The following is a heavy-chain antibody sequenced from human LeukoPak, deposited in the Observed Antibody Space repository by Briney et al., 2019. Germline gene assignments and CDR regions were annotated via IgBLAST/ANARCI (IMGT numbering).Heavy chain of an antibody. CDR1: GFTFSISA. J-gene: IGHJ4*02. CDR3: ARDYGSGRFGETADY. CDR2: LSYDGTKK. V-gene: IGHV3-30*04. D-gene: IGHD3-10*01. Sequence: GRSLRLSCAASGFTFSISAMLWVRQAPGKGREWVAILSYDGTKKYYAASVKGRFTISRDNSKDTLYLQMNSLRPEDTAVYFCARDYGSGRFGETADYWGQGTLVAVSS.